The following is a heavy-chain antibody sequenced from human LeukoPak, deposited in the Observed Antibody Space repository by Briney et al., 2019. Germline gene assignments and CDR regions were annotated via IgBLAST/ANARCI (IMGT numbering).Heavy chain of an antibody. CDR1: GGSISSGGYS. J-gene: IGHJ4*02. D-gene: IGHD2-21*01. V-gene: IGHV4-30-2*01. CDR2: IYHSGST. Sequence: SGTLSLTCAVSGGSISSGGYSWSWIRQPPGKGLEWIGYIYHSGSTYYNPSLKSRVTISVDRSKNQFSLKLSSVTAADTAVYYCAGAVRGEIDYWGQGTLVTVSS. CDR3: AGAVRGEIDY.